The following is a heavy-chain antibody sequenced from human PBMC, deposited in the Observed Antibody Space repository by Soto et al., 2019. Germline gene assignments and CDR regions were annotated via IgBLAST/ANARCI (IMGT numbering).Heavy chain of an antibody. J-gene: IGHJ3*02. CDR2: ISSNGGST. D-gene: IGHD6-19*01. Sequence: EVQLVESGGGLVQPGGSLRLSCAASGFTFSSYAMHWVRQAPGKGLEYVSAISSNGGSTYYANSVKGRFTISRDNSKNTLYLQMGSLRAEDMAVYYCARDPIAVAGTGAFDIWGQGTIVTVSS. V-gene: IGHV3-64*01. CDR1: GFTFSSYA. CDR3: ARDPIAVAGTGAFDI.